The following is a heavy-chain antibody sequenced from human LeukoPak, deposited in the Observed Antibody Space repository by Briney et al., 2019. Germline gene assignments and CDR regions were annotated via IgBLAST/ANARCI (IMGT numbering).Heavy chain of an antibody. Sequence: PSETLSLTCTVSGGSISSYYWSWIRQPPGKGLEWIGYIYYSGSTNYNPSLKSRVTISVDTSKNQLSLKLSSVTAADTAVYYCARAPLRSRFDYWGQGTLVTVSS. CDR2: IYYSGST. V-gene: IGHV4-59*08. CDR3: ARAPLRSRFDY. J-gene: IGHJ4*02. CDR1: GGSISSYY.